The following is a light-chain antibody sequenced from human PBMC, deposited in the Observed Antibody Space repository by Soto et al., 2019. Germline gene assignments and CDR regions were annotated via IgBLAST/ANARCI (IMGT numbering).Light chain of an antibody. Sequence: QSVLTQPPSVSEAPRQRVTISCSGSSSNIGNNAVNWYQQLPGKAPNVLIYYDDLLPSGVSDRFSGSKSGTSASLAISGLQSEDEADYYCAAWDDSLNGVVFGGGTQLTVL. CDR2: YDD. J-gene: IGLJ7*01. CDR1: SSNIGNNA. CDR3: AAWDDSLNGVV. V-gene: IGLV1-36*01.